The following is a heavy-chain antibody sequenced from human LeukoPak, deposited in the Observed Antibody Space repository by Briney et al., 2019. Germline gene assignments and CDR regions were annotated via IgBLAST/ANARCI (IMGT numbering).Heavy chain of an antibody. J-gene: IGHJ4*02. D-gene: IGHD3-16*02. CDR2: ISYDGSNK. V-gene: IGHV3-30-3*01. Sequence: GGSLRLSCAASGFTFSSYAMHWVRQAPGKGLEWVAVISYDGSNKYYADSVKGRFTISRDNSKNTLYLQMNSLRAEDTAVYYCARDLSGALDYWGQGTLVTVPS. CDR1: GFTFSSYA. CDR3: ARDLSGALDY.